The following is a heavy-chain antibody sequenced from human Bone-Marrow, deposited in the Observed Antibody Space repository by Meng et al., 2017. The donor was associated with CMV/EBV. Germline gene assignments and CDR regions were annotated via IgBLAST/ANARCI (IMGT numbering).Heavy chain of an antibody. CDR1: GFTFSAYD. V-gene: IGHV3-21*01. CDR3: ERDAAYDDFWSGYYTGYYYYYGMDV. Sequence: GESLKISCGGSGFTFSAYDMSWVRQAPGAGLEWVSSVSSGSSSIYYADSVKGRFTISRDNAKNTLYLQMNSLRAEDTAEDYCERDAAYDDFWSGYYTGYYYYYGMDVWGQGTTVTVSS. CDR2: VSSGSSSI. D-gene: IGHD3-3*01. J-gene: IGHJ6*02.